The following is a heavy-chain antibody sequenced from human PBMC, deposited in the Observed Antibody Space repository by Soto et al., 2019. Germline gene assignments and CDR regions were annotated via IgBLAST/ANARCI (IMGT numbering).Heavy chain of an antibody. D-gene: IGHD2-2*01. CDR3: ARGDCSSTSCYGGGWFDP. J-gene: IGHJ5*02. CDR2: MNPNSGNT. CDR1: GYTFTSYD. Sequence: ASVKVSCKASGYTFTSYDINWVRRATGQGLEWMGWMNPNSGNTGYAQKFQGRVTMTRNTSISTAYMELSSLRSEDTAVYYCARGDCSSTSCYGGGWFDPWGQGTLVTVSS. V-gene: IGHV1-8*01.